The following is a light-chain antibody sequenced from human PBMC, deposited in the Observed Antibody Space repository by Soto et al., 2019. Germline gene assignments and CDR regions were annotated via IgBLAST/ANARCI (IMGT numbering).Light chain of an antibody. J-gene: IGKJ2*01. CDR2: DAS. CDR1: QSVSTY. CDR3: QQRSNWPGT. Sequence: EIVVTQSPAILSLSPGERATLSCRASQSVSTYVAWFQHKLGQAPRLLIYDASYRAIGVPARFSGGGSGTDFTLTISSLEPEDFAVYYCQQRSNWPGTFGRGTKVDI. V-gene: IGKV3-11*01.